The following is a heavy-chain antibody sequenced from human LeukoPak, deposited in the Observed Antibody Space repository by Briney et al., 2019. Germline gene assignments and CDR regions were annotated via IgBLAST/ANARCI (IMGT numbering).Heavy chain of an antibody. CDR1: GGTFSSYP. V-gene: IGHV1-69*01. D-gene: IGHD1/OR15-1a*01. CDR2: IIPLFVTP. CDR3: ARGNNPPYNSYYFMDV. J-gene: IGHJ6*03. Sequence: SVKVSCKASGGTFSSYPISWVRQAPGQGLEWMGGIIPLFVTPKYAQNFQGRVTITADESTSTAYMELSSLRSDDTAVYYGARGNNPPYNSYYFMDVWGKGTTVTVSS.